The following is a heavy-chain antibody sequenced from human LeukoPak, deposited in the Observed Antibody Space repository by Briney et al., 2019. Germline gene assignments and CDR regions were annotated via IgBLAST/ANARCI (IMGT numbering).Heavy chain of an antibody. CDR2: IHTSGNT. V-gene: IGHV4-4*07. J-gene: IGHJ4*02. CDR3: AREGSMTARPFVSIDY. D-gene: IGHD6-6*01. CDR1: GGSIRTCY. Sequence: SETLSLTCTVSGGSIRTCYWSWIRQPAGKGLEGIGRIHTSGNTDYNPSLKSRVTMSVDTSKNQFSLKLSSVTAADTAVYYCAREGSMTARPFVSIDYWGQGTLVTISS.